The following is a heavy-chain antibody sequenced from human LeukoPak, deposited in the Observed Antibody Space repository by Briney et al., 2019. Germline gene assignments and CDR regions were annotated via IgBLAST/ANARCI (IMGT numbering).Heavy chain of an antibody. D-gene: IGHD6-19*01. J-gene: IGHJ4*02. Sequence: ASVKVSCKASGYTFTSYGISWVRQAPGQGLEWMGWISAYNGNTSYAQKLQGRVTMTTDTSTSTAYMELRSLRSDDTAVYYCARVNIIAVPFDYWGQGTLVTVSS. CDR1: GYTFTSYG. CDR3: ARVNIIAVPFDY. CDR2: ISAYNGNT. V-gene: IGHV1-18*01.